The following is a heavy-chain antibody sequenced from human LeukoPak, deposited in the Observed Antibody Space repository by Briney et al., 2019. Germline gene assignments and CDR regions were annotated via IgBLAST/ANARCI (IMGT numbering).Heavy chain of an antibody. V-gene: IGHV1-2*02. D-gene: IGHD2-15*01. CDR1: GYTFTAYY. CDR3: ARPYCSGGSCHDFFDY. J-gene: IGHJ4*02. Sequence: SVKVSCKASGYTFTAYYMHWVRQAPGQGLEWVGWINPHTGGTNYAQKFQGRVTMTRDTSISTAYMELSRLRSDDTAVYYCARPYCSGGSCHDFFDYWGQGTLVTVSS. CDR2: INPHTGGT.